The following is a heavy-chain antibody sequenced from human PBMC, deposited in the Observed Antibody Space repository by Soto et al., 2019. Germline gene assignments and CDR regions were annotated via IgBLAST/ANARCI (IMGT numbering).Heavy chain of an antibody. CDR2: ISGSGGST. CDR3: AKDLLGYCSGGSCPLDYYYMDV. J-gene: IGHJ6*03. D-gene: IGHD2-15*01. V-gene: IGHV3-23*01. CDR1: GFTFSSYA. Sequence: GGSLRLSCAASGFTFSSYAMSWVRQAPGKGLEWVSAISGSGGSTYYADSVKGRFTISRDNSKNTLYLQMNSLRAEDTAVYYCAKDLLGYCSGGSCPLDYYYMDVWGKGTTVTVSS.